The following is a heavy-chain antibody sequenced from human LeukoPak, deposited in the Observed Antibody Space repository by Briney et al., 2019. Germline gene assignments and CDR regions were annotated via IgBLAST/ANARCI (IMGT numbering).Heavy chain of an antibody. CDR2: INHSGCT. D-gene: IGHD3-3*01. J-gene: IGHJ4*02. Sequence: SETLSLTCAVYGGSFSGYYWSWIRQPPGKGLEWIGEINHSGCTNYNPSLKSRVTISVDTSKNQFSLKLSSVTAADTAVYYCARGTDFWSGYYGYWGQGTLVTVSS. CDR1: GGSFSGYY. CDR3: ARGTDFWSGYYGY. V-gene: IGHV4-34*01.